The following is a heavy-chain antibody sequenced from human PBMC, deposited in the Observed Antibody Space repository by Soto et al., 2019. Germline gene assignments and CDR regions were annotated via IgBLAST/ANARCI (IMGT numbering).Heavy chain of an antibody. V-gene: IGHV3-9*01. D-gene: IGHD3-9*01. CDR1: GFTFDDYA. Sequence: GGSLRLSCAASGFTFDDYAMHWVRQAPGKGLEWVSGISWNSGSIGYADSVKGRFTISRDNAKNSLYLQMNSLRAEDTALYYCAKDTAFLLTGYYPSWGQGTLVTVSS. J-gene: IGHJ5*02. CDR3: AKDTAFLLTGYYPS. CDR2: ISWNSGSI.